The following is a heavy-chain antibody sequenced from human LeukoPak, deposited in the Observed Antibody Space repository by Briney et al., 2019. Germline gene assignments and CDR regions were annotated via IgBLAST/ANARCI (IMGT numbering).Heavy chain of an antibody. D-gene: IGHD6-19*01. V-gene: IGHV3-30*04. CDR2: ISYDGSNK. CDR1: GFTFSSYA. Sequence: GGSLRLSCAASGFTFSSYAMHGVRQAPGKGLEWVAVISYDGSNKYYADSVKGRFTISRDNSKNTLYLQMNSLRAEDTAVYYCARVGGGWSMKGWFDPWGQGTLVTVSS. CDR3: ARVGGGWSMKGWFDP. J-gene: IGHJ5*02.